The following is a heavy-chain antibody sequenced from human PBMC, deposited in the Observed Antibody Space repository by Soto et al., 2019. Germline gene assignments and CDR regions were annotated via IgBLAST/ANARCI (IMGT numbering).Heavy chain of an antibody. Sequence: SETLSLTCVVSGYSIRSGYYWGWVRQPPGKGLEWIGSIYHSGNTFYNPSLKSRVTISVDTSKDQFSLKLSSVTAADTAVYYCARATSGDSRFYYYYGLDVWGQGTTVTVSS. D-gene: IGHD2-21*02. CDR3: ARATSGDSRFYYYYGLDV. J-gene: IGHJ6*02. CDR1: GYSIRSGYY. CDR2: IYHSGNT. V-gene: IGHV4-38-2*01.